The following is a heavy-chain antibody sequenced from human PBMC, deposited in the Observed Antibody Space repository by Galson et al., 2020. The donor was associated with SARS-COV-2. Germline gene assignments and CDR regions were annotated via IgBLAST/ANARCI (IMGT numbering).Heavy chain of an antibody. V-gene: IGHV4-31*03. CDR1: GGSISSGGYY. J-gene: IGHJ4*02. CDR3: ATLPIGVTIIGVAPDYFDY. CDR2: IHNSGST. Sequence: ETSETLSLTCTVSGGSISSGGYYWSWIRPHPGKGREWIGYIHNSGSTYYNPSLKRRVTISVDTSKNQFSLKLSAVTAADTAVYYCATLPIGVTIIGVAPDYFDYWGQGTLVTVSS. D-gene: IGHD3-3*01.